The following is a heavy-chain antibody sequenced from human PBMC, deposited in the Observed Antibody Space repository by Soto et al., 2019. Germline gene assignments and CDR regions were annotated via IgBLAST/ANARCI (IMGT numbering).Heavy chain of an antibody. J-gene: IGHJ6*04. CDR3: ARDRYYYYSSGYLVHYYYGMDS. CDR2: MNPNSGNT. CDR1: VNTFTSYD. Sequence: AAVKVSCKACVNTFTSYDINWVRQATGQGLEWMGWMNPNSGNTGYAQKFQGRVTMTRNTSISTAYMELSSLRSEDTAVYYCARDRYYYYSSGYLVHYYYGMDSLREGTTVTGSS. D-gene: IGHD3-22*01. V-gene: IGHV1-8*01.